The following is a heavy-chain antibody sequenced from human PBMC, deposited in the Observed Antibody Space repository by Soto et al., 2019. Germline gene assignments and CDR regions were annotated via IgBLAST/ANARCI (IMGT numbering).Heavy chain of an antibody. J-gene: IGHJ4*02. V-gene: IGHV5-51*01. CDR2: IYPSDSDT. D-gene: IGHD3-3*01. CDR1: GYNFAGYW. Sequence: GESLKISCQGSGYNFAGYWIAWVRQMPGKGLELMGIIYPSDSDTRYRPSFQGQVTISADKSISSAYLQWSSLRASDTAMYYCARGGVSTRTFDYWGQGTPVTVSS. CDR3: ARGGVSTRTFDY.